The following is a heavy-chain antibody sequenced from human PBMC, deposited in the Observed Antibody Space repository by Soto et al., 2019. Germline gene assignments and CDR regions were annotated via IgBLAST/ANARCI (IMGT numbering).Heavy chain of an antibody. CDR1: GGSISSSSYY. D-gene: IGHD3-16*01. CDR2: IYYSGST. V-gene: IGHV4-39*01. J-gene: IGHJ5*02. Sequence: SETLSLTCTVSGGSISSSSYYWGWIRQPPGKGLEWIGSIYYSGSTYYNPSLKSRVTISVDTSKNQFSLKLSSVTAADTAVYYCARHHDRTFGPRFDPWGQGTLVTVSS. CDR3: ARHHDRTFGPRFDP.